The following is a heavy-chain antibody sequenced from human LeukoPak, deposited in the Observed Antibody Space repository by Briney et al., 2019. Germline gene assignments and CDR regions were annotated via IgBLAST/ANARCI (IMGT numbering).Heavy chain of an antibody. Sequence: ASVKVSCKASGYTFTSYYMHWVRQAPGQGLEWMGIINPSGGSTSYAQKFQGRVTMTRDTSISTAYMELSRLRSDDTAVYYCASSLFPQWYFDLWGRGTLVTVSS. D-gene: IGHD2-21*01. J-gene: IGHJ2*01. CDR3: ASSLFPQWYFDL. CDR1: GYTFTSYY. CDR2: INPSGGST. V-gene: IGHV1-46*01.